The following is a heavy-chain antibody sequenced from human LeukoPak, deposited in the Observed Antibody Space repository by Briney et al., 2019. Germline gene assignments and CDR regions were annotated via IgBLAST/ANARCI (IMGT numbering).Heavy chain of an antibody. J-gene: IGHJ5*02. CDR1: GGSISSGDYY. CDR2: IYYSGST. CDR3: ARHNYCSSTSCYSP. Sequence: PSETLSLTCTVSGGSISSGDYYWSWIRQPPGKGMEWIGYIYYSGSTYYNPSLKSRVTISVDTSKNQFSLKLSSVTAADTAVYYCARHNYCSSTSCYSPWGQGTLVTVSS. D-gene: IGHD2-2*01. V-gene: IGHV4-30-4*08.